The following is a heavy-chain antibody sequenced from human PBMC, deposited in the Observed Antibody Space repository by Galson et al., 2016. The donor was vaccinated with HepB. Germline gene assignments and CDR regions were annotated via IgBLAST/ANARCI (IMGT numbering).Heavy chain of an antibody. Sequence: SETLSLTCAVYGGSFSGYYWSWIRQPPGKGLEWFGEINHSGSTNYNPSLKSRVTISVDTSKNQFSLKLSSVTAADTAVYFCARGVRRGYGYGYVVPFDYWGQGTLVTVSS. D-gene: IGHD5-18*01. J-gene: IGHJ4*02. V-gene: IGHV4-34*01. CDR1: GGSFSGYY. CDR2: INHSGST. CDR3: ARGVRRGYGYGYVVPFDY.